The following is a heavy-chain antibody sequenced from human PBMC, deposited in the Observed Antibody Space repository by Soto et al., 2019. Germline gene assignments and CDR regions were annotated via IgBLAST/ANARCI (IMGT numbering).Heavy chain of an antibody. CDR2: INHSGST. CDR1: GGSFSGYY. Sequence: SETLSLTCAVYGGSFSGYYWSWIRQPPGKGLEWIGEINHSGSTNYNPSLKSRVTISVDTSKNQFSLKLSSVTAADTAVYYCARGLRYCTNGVCPNWFDPWGQGTLVTVSS. V-gene: IGHV4-34*01. CDR3: ARGLRYCTNGVCPNWFDP. J-gene: IGHJ5*02. D-gene: IGHD2-8*01.